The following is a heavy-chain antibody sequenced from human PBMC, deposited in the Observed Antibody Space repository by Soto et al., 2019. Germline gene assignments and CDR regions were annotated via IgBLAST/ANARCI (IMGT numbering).Heavy chain of an antibody. CDR1: GFIFSNYA. J-gene: IGHJ4*02. V-gene: IGHV3-33*01. CDR3: ARGTGSGSFLIDY. D-gene: IGHD3-10*01. Sequence: QVQLVESGGGVVQPGRSLRLSCEASGFIFSNYAMHWVRQAPGQGLEWVALIWFDGSYENYAESVNGRFTISRDNSKNTLYFQMNSLRVEDTAVYFCARGTGSGSFLIDYWGQGTLVTVSS. CDR2: IWFDGSYE.